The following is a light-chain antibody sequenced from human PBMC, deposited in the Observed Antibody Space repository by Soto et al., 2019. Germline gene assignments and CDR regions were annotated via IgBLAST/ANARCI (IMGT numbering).Light chain of an antibody. Sequence: DIQMTQSPSTLSAFVGDRVTITCRASQSVNSWLAWYQQRPGKAPKLLIYDASTLESGVPSRFSGSGSGTEFTLTISSLQPDDFATYYCQYYDILVFGFGPGTKVKIK. J-gene: IGKJ3*01. CDR1: QSVNSW. CDR2: DAS. V-gene: IGKV1-5*01. CDR3: QYYDILVFG.